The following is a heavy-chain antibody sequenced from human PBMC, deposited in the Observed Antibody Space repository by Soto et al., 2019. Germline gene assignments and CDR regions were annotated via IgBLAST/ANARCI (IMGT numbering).Heavy chain of an antibody. Sequence: TSETLSLTCAVSGGSISSGGYSWSWNRQPPGKGLEWIGYIYYSGSTYYNPSLKSRVTISVDTSKNQFSLKLSSVTAADTAVYYCARTSYDSSGTAADPWGQGTLVTVSS. CDR3: ARTSYDSSGTAADP. J-gene: IGHJ5*02. D-gene: IGHD3-22*01. CDR2: IYYSGST. V-gene: IGHV4-31*11. CDR1: GGSISSGGYS.